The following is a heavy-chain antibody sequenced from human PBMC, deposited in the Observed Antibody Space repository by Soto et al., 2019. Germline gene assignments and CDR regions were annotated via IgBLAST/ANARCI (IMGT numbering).Heavy chain of an antibody. D-gene: IGHD1-1*01. Sequence: GGSLRLSCEASGFTFSSSAMIWVRQAPGLGLEWVSSIGSSGDTYYADSVEGRFSISRDNSKNTLFLQMSSLRAEDTAVYKCAKGGLSTTGLDYWGQGALVTVSS. CDR3: AKGGLSTTGLDY. V-gene: IGHV3-23*01. CDR1: GFTFSSSA. J-gene: IGHJ4*02. CDR2: IGSSGDT.